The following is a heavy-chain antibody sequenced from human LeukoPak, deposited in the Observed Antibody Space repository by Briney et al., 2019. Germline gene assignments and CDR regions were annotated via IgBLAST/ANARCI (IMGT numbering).Heavy chain of an antibody. Sequence: ASVKVSCKASGGTFSSYAISWVRQAPGQGLEWMGGIIPIFGTANCAQKFQGRVTITADESTSTAYMEVSSLRSEDTAVYYCASRRVATNTPQPYYYYYNMDVWGQGTTVTVSS. CDR2: IIPIFGTA. J-gene: IGHJ6*02. CDR3: ASRRVATNTPQPYYYYYNMDV. V-gene: IGHV1-69*13. D-gene: IGHD5-12*01. CDR1: GGTFSSYA.